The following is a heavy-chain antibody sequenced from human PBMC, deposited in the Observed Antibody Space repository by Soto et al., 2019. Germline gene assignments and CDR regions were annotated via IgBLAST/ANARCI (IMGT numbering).Heavy chain of an antibody. CDR2: IYYSGST. V-gene: IGHV4-39*01. J-gene: IGHJ4*02. CDR3: ARQPDVDTAMAGFDY. Sequence: QLQLQESGPGLVKPSETLSLTCTVSGGSISSSSYYWGWIRQPPGKGLEWIGSIYYSGSTYYNPSAKSRVTISVDTSKNQFSLKLSSVTAADTAVYYCARQPDVDTAMAGFDYWGQGTLVTVSS. CDR1: GGSISSSSYY. D-gene: IGHD5-18*01.